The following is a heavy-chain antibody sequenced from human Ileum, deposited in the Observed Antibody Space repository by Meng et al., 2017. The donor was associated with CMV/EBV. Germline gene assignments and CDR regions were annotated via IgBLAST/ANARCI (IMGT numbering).Heavy chain of an antibody. J-gene: IGHJ5*02. CDR1: GYTFNAYH. D-gene: IGHD6-19*01. CDR3: ARPYTSGWSNWFDP. CDR2: INPNSGGT. Sequence: AQLVQAGAEVKKPGASVKGSCKASGYTFNAYHVHWVRQAPGQGLEWMGWINPNSGGTKYAQKFRGRVTLTRDTSISTVYMDLTTITSDDTAVYYCARPYTSGWSNWFDPWGQGTLVTVSS. V-gene: IGHV1-2*02.